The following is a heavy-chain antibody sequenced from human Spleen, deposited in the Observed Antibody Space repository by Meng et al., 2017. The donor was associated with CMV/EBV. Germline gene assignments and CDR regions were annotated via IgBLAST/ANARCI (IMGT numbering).Heavy chain of an antibody. CDR2: IYYRGST. V-gene: IGHV4-59*01. D-gene: IGHD1-1*01. Sequence: SETLSLTCTISGASMRSYYWTWMRQPPGKGLEWIGYIYYRGSTTYNPSLKSRVTISVDTSKNQFSLNLSSVTAADTAVYFCAKFSATGAYYYGMDVWGQGTTVTVSS. J-gene: IGHJ6*02. CDR3: AKFSATGAYYYGMDV. CDR1: GASMRSYY.